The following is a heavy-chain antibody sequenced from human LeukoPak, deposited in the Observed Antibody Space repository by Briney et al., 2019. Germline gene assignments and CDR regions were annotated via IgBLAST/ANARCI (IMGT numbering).Heavy chain of an antibody. CDR1: GGSISSYY. J-gene: IGHJ6*02. CDR3: ARGVDYGDYYYGMDV. Sequence: SETLSLTCTVSGGSISSYYWSWIRQPPGKGLERIGYIYYSGSTNYNPSLKSRVTISVDTSKNQFSLKLSSVTAADTAVYYCARGVDYGDYYYGMDVWGQGTTVTVSS. CDR2: IYYSGST. V-gene: IGHV4-59*01. D-gene: IGHD4-17*01.